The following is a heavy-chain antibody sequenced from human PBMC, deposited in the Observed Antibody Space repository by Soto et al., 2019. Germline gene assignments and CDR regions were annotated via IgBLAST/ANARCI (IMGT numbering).Heavy chain of an antibody. Sequence: GGSLRLSCTASGFTFGDYAMSWFRQAPGKGLEWVGFIRSKAYGGTTEYAASVKGRFTISRDDSKSIAYLQMNSLKTEDTAVYYCTRDPRGQDYYYYYYMDVWGKGTTVTVSS. J-gene: IGHJ6*03. V-gene: IGHV3-49*03. CDR1: GFTFGDYA. CDR2: IRSKAYGGTT. CDR3: TRDPRGQDYYYYYYMDV.